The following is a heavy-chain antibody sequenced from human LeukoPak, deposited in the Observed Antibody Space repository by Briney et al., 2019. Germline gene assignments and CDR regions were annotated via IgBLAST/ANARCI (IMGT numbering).Heavy chain of an antibody. CDR2: IYYSGST. CDR3: ARVLVITIFAPNYYMDV. CDR1: GGSISSSSYY. J-gene: IGHJ6*03. D-gene: IGHD3-3*01. V-gene: IGHV4-39*01. Sequence: SETLSLTCTVSGGSISSSSYYWGWIRQPPGKGLEWIGSIYYSGSTYYNPSLKSRVTISVDTSKNQFSLKLSSVTAADTAVYYCARVLVITIFAPNYYMDVWGKGTTVTVSS.